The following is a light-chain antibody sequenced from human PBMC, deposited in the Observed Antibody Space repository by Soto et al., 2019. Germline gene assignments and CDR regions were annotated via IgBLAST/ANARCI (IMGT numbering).Light chain of an antibody. CDR1: NIGSKD. V-gene: IGLV3-9*01. CDR3: QVWDISTEV. CDR2: RGN. Sequence: SYELTQPLSVSVALGQTARITCGGNNIGSKDVHWYQQKPGQAPVAVIYRGNNRPSGIPERFSGSNSENTATLTISRAQAGDEADYYCQVWDISTEVFGTGTKLTVL. J-gene: IGLJ1*01.